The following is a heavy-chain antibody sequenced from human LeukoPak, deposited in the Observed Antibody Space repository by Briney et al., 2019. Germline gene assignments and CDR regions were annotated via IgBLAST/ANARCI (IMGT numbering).Heavy chain of an antibody. CDR1: GYTFTGYY. J-gene: IGHJ4*02. D-gene: IGHD2-15*01. CDR2: INPNSGGT. CDR3: ARDLDCSGGSCYDY. Sequence: GASVKVSCKASGYTFTGYYMHWVRQAPGQGLEWMGWINPNSGGTNYAQKFQGRVTMTRDTSISTAYMELSRLRSGDTAVYYCARDLDCSGGSCYDYWGQGTLVTVSS. V-gene: IGHV1-2*02.